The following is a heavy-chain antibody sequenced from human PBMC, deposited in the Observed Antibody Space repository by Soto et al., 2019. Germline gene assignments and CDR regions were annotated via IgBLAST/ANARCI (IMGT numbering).Heavy chain of an antibody. CDR1: GVTFSTYA. CDR2: IGNTGNT. Sequence: EVQLLESGGGLVQPGGSLRLSCAASGVTFSTYAMSWVRQAPGKGLEWVSTIGNTGNTYYADSVKGRFTISRDSSRNTLYVQMNSLSAEDTAIYYCTIANSAGALRHFDLWGRGTLVSVSS. D-gene: IGHD2-15*01. V-gene: IGHV3-23*01. J-gene: IGHJ2*01. CDR3: TIANSAGALRHFDL.